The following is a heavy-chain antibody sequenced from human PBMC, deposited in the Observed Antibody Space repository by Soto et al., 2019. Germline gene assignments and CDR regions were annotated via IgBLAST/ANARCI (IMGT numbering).Heavy chain of an antibody. CDR2: IMQDGSDK. CDR3: ARSVRSGSFPYYYYAMDV. V-gene: IGHV3-7*01. CDR1: GFSLSTSW. Sequence: LRLSCTASGFSLSTSWMTWVRQAPGKGLEWVANIMQDGSDKYYVDSVKGRFTISRDNAKNSLYLQMTSLRAEDTAVYYCARSVRSGSFPYYYYAMDVWGQGTTVTVSS. D-gene: IGHD3-10*01. J-gene: IGHJ6*02.